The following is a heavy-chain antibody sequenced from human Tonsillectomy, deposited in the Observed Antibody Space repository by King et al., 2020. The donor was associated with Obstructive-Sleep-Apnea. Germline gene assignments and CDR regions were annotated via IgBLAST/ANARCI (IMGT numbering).Heavy chain of an antibody. J-gene: IGHJ3*02. D-gene: IGHD3-22*01. CDR2: INPNSGGT. V-gene: IGHV1-2*04. Sequence: EQLVQSGAEVKKPGASVKVSCKASGYTFTGYYMHWVRQAPGQGLEWMGWINPNSGGTNYAQTFQGWVTMTRDTSISTAYMELSRLRSDDTAVYYCARYSYYYDSSGYYQTDDAFDIWGQGTMVTVSS. CDR1: GYTFTGYY. CDR3: ARYSYYYDSSGYYQTDDAFDI.